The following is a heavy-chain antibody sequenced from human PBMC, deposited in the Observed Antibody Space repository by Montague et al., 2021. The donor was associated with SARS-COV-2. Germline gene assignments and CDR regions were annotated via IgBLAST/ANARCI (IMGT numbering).Heavy chain of an antibody. CDR1: GFTFRSYS. Sequence: SLRLSCAASGFTFRSYSMSWVRPAPGTGLEWVSGISDSGGSTYYXXSFQGRFPISSDHSKNTLYLQMNSLRAGDTAVYYCAKGGERITMIVVVITLADFDYWGQGTLVTVSS. D-gene: IGHD3-22*01. CDR3: AKGGERITMIVVVITLADFDY. V-gene: IGHV3-23*01. CDR2: ISDSGGST. J-gene: IGHJ4*02.